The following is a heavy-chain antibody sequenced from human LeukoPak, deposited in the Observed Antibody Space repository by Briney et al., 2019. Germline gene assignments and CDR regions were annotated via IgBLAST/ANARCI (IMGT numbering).Heavy chain of an antibody. CDR1: GYTFTSYG. Sequence: ASVKVSCKASGYTFTSYGISWVRQAPGQGLEWMGWISAYNGNTNYAQKFQGRVTMTRDTSISTAYMELSRLRSDDTAVYYCARGEGYSYVIDYWGQGTLVTVSS. CDR2: ISAYNGNT. CDR3: ARGEGYSYVIDY. J-gene: IGHJ4*02. V-gene: IGHV1-18*01. D-gene: IGHD6-13*01.